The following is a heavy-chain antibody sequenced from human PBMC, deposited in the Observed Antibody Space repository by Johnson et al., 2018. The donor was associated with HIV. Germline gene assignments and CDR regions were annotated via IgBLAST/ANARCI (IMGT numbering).Heavy chain of an antibody. Sequence: QVQLVESGGGMVQPGRSLRLSCAASGFTFTTYALHWVRRAPGKGLECVAVISYDGTYKYYADSVKGRFTISRDNSGNTLYLQMNSLRTEDTAVYYCARAQLLADDAFNNWGQGTMVTVSS. CDR3: ARAQLLADDAFNN. D-gene: IGHD6-6*01. CDR1: GFTFTTYA. J-gene: IGHJ3*02. CDR2: ISYDGTYK. V-gene: IGHV3-30*04.